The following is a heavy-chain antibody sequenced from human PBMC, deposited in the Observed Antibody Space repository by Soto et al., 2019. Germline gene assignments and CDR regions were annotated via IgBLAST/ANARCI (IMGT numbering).Heavy chain of an antibody. CDR1: GYTFTSYY. J-gene: IGHJ5*02. V-gene: IGHV1-46*01. D-gene: IGHD2-15*01. CDR2: INPSGGST. Sequence: ASVKVSCKASGYTFTSYYMHWVRQAPGQGLEWMGIINPSGGSTSYAQKLQGRVTMTRDTSTSTAYMELRSLRSDDTAVYYCARDLLYSVPPNWFDPWGQGTLVTVSS. CDR3: ARDLLYSVPPNWFDP.